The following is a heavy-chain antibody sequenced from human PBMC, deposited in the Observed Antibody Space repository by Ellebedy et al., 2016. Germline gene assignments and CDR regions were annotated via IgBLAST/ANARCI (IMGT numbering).Heavy chain of an antibody. J-gene: IGHJ4*02. CDR1: GYTFTSYG. CDR2: INSYNGDT. V-gene: IGHV1-18*01. D-gene: IGHD3-22*01. CDR3: ARGNHYYDSTGYHD. Sequence: ASVKVSXXASGYTFTSYGISWVRQAPGQGLEWMGWINSYNGDTNYAQKLQGRVTVTTDTSTNTAYMELRSLRSDDTAVYYCARGNHYYDSTGYHDWGQGTLVTVSS.